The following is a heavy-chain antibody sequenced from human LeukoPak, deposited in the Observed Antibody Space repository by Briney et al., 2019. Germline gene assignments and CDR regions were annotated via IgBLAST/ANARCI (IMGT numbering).Heavy chain of an antibody. J-gene: IGHJ4*02. Sequence: PGGSLRLSCTASGFILSSYWMNWVRQAPGKGLEWVANIKQDGSEKYYVDSVKGRFTISRDNAKKSLYLQMNSLRAEDTAVYYCARETEMANLDYWGQGTLVTVSS. CDR1: GFILSSYW. CDR3: ARETEMANLDY. D-gene: IGHD5-24*01. CDR2: IKQDGSEK. V-gene: IGHV3-7*04.